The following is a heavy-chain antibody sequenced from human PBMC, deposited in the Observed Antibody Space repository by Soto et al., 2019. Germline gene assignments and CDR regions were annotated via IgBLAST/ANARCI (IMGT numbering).Heavy chain of an antibody. CDR1: GGSISSGGYY. V-gene: IGHV4-31*03. CDR3: ARTQDYSSSLDY. CDR2: VYYSGRT. J-gene: IGHJ4*02. D-gene: IGHD6-6*01. Sequence: SETLSLTCTVSGGSISSGGYYWSWIRQHPGKGLEWIGCVYYSGRTYYNPSLKSRITISVDTSKKYFFLKLSSVTAADTAVYYCARTQDYSSSLDYWGQGFLVTVFS.